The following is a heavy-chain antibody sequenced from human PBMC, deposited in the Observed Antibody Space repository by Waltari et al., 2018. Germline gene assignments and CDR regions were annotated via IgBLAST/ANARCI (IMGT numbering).Heavy chain of an antibody. CDR2: IYYSGSS. V-gene: IGHV4-39*01. D-gene: IGHD3-10*01. Sequence: QVQLQESGPGLVKPSETLSLTCTVSGGSISSSSYYWGWIRQPPGKGLEWIGSIYYSGSSYYNPSLKSRVTISVDTSKNQFSLKLSSVTAADTAVYYCARPGLGGAMVYFQHWGQGTLVTVSS. J-gene: IGHJ1*01. CDR3: ARPGLGGAMVYFQH. CDR1: GGSISSSSYY.